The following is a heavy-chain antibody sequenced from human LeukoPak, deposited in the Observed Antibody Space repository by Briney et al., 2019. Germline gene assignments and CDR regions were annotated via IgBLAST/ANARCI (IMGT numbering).Heavy chain of an antibody. D-gene: IGHD2/OR15-2a*01. CDR2: IYTSGST. CDR1: GGFISSGSYY. J-gene: IGHJ4*02. Sequence: SQTLSLTCTVSGGFISSGSYYWTWIRQPAGKGLEWIGRIYTSGSTNYNPSLKSRVSSSVDTSKNQFSLKLSSVTAADTAVYYCATDTYMDTFNYWGQGTLVTVSS. V-gene: IGHV4-61*02. CDR3: ATDTYMDTFNY.